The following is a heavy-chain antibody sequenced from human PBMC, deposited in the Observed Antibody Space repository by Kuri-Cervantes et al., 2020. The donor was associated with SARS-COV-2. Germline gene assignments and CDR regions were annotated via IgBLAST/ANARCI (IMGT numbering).Heavy chain of an antibody. J-gene: IGHJ4*02. Sequence: GGSLRPSSVASGFTFRDYYMSWIRQAPGKGLEWISYISSSDSTTYYADSVKGRFTISRVNAKRTLFLQMNSLRVDDTAVYYCSRDQVSAAGTANYWGQGALVTVSS. CDR2: ISSSDSTT. V-gene: IGHV3-11*01. D-gene: IGHD6-13*01. CDR3: SRDQVSAAGTANY. CDR1: GFTFRDYY.